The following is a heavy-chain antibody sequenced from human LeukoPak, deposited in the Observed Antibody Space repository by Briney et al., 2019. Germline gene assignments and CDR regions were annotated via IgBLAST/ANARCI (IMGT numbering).Heavy chain of an antibody. J-gene: IGHJ6*02. CDR3: AKEVRGEYYYYGMDV. CDR2: ISYDGKMK. Sequence: PGKSLRLSCVASGFTFGSYSMHWVRQAPGKGLEWVAVISYDGKMKSYADSVKGRFSTSRDNYENTLYLQMNSLRAEDTAVYYCAKEVRGEYYYYGMDVWGQGTTVTVSS. D-gene: IGHD3-10*01. V-gene: IGHV3-30*04. CDR1: GFTFGSYS.